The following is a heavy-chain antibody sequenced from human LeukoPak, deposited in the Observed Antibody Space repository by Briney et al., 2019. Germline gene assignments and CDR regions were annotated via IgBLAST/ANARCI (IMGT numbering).Heavy chain of an antibody. D-gene: IGHD6-19*01. J-gene: IGHJ4*02. Sequence: QAGGSLRLSCSASGFTFSTYPMHWVRQAPGKGLEYVSTVSDNGLITYYADSVRGRFTISRDNSKNTLSLEMNSLRAEDTAVYYCAKDQHSSGWYVADYWGQGTLVTVSS. CDR2: VSDNGLIT. V-gene: IGHV3-64*04. CDR3: AKDQHSSGWYVADY. CDR1: GFTFSTYP.